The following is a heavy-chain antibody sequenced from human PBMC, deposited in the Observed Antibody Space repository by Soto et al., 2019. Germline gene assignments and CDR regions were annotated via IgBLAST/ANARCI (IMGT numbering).Heavy chain of an antibody. Sequence: PSETLSLTCTVSGGSISSYSWSWIRQPPGKGLECIGYIYYSGSTIYNPSLKSRVTISLDTSKNQFSLKLSSVTAADTAVYYCARSAYYDSRGYPDWGQGTLVTVSS. D-gene: IGHD3-22*01. J-gene: IGHJ4*02. CDR2: IYYSGST. V-gene: IGHV4-59*01. CDR1: GGSISSYS. CDR3: ARSAYYDSRGYPD.